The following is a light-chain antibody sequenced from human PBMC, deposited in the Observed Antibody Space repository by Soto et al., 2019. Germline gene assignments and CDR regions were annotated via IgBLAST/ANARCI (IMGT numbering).Light chain of an antibody. CDR1: SSDVGSYNR. J-gene: IGLJ1*01. V-gene: IGLV2-18*02. CDR3: SSYTSSSTYV. CDR2: EVS. Sequence: QSALTQPPSVPGSSGQSVTISCTRTSSDVGSYNRVSWYQQPPGTAPKLMIYEVSNRPSGVPDRFSGSKSGNTASLTISGLQAEDEADYYCSSYTSSSTYVFGTGTKATVL.